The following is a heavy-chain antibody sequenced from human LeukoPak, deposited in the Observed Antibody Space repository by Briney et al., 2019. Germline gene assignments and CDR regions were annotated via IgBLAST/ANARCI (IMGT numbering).Heavy chain of an antibody. Sequence: ASETLSLTCKVSGDSIRSMGYYWGWIRQSPGKGLEWIATVYSSGTTYFNPSVKSRVTIFMDPSKNQFSLKLTSVTAADTAVYYCARQAGGGNDAFDIWGQGKMVTVFS. D-gene: IGHD1-14*01. CDR2: VYSSGTT. CDR3: ARQAGGGNDAFDI. CDR1: GDSIRSMGYY. J-gene: IGHJ3*02. V-gene: IGHV4-39*01.